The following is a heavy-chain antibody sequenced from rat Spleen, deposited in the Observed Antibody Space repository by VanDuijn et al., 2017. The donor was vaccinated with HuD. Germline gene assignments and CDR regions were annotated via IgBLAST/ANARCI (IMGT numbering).Heavy chain of an antibody. CDR3: TRLYYSGPLSVGFDY. CDR2: ISHDGSST. J-gene: IGHJ2*01. D-gene: IGHD1-1*01. CDR1: GFTFSDNY. Sequence: EVQLVESDGGLVQPGRSLKLSCAVSGFTFSDNYMAWVRQAPTKGLEWVATISHDGSSTYYRDPEKGRFTISRDNAKSTLYLQMDSLRSEDTATYYCTRLYYSGPLSVGFDYWGQGVMVTVSS. V-gene: IGHV5-29*01.